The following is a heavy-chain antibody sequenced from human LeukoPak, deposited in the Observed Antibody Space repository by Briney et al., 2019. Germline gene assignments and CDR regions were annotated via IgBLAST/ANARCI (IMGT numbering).Heavy chain of an antibody. CDR3: ARDCSSTSCFDY. Sequence: SETLSLTCTVSGGSISSYYWSWIRQPPGRGLEWIGYIYYSGSTNYNPSLKSRVTISVDTSKNQFSLKLSSVTAADTAVYYCARDCSSTSCFDYWGQGTLVTVSS. D-gene: IGHD2-2*01. V-gene: IGHV4-59*01. J-gene: IGHJ4*02. CDR2: IYYSGST. CDR1: GGSISSYY.